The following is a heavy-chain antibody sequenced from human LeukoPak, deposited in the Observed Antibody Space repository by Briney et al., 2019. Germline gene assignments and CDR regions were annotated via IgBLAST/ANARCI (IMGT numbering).Heavy chain of an antibody. CDR3: ARGQSRYCDWYLGFFDY. V-gene: IGHV3-21*01. CDR1: GFTFSRY. D-gene: IGHD3-9*01. Sequence: GVSLRLSCAASGFTFSRYMNWVRQAPGKGLGWVASISITSREIAYTDSLKGRFTSSRANAKNSLYLQMNRLRADDTAVYYCARGQSRYCDWYLGFFDYWGQGTLVTVSS. CDR2: ISITSREI. J-gene: IGHJ4*02.